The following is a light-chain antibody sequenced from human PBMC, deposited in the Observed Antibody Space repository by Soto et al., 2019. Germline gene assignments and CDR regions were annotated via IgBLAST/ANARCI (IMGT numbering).Light chain of an antibody. CDR2: WAP. CDR3: QQYYSTPWT. Sequence: DIVMTQSPDSLAVSLGERATINCKSSQSVLYSSNNKNYLTWYQQKPGQPPKLLIYWAPTRESGVPDRFSGSGSGTDFTLTISSLQAEDVAVYYCQQYYSTPWTFGQGTKVAIK. V-gene: IGKV4-1*01. CDR1: QSVLYSSNNKNY. J-gene: IGKJ1*01.